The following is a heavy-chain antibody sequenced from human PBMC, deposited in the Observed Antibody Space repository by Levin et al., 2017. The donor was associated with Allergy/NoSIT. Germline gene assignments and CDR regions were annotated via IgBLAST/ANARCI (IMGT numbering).Heavy chain of an antibody. J-gene: IGHJ5*01. Sequence: RASVKVSCKTAGASFSSNAISWLRQAPGQGLEWMGGIIPMLGTANYAQKFQGRITVTADESTSTAYMELSSLRSEDTAVYYCARDLNSGRYYKNLPMSENWFESWGQGTLVTVSS. V-gene: IGHV1-69*13. D-gene: IGHD1-26*01. CDR1: GASFSSNA. CDR3: ARDLNSGRYYKNLPMSENWFES. CDR2: IIPMLGTA.